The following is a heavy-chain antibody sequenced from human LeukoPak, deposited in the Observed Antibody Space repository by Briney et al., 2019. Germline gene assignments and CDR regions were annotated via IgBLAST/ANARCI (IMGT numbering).Heavy chain of an antibody. CDR2: ISGSGGWT. D-gene: IGHD3-22*01. J-gene: IGHJ4*02. V-gene: IGHV3-23*01. CDR3: AKDKYYYDTSGYLDN. Sequence: GGSLRLSCAASGFIFSNYGMSWVRQAPGKGLELVSVISGSGGWTYYANSVKGRFTISRDISKNTLYLHMSSLRDEDTAVYYCAKDKYYYDTSGYLDNWGQGTLVTVSS. CDR1: GFIFSNYG.